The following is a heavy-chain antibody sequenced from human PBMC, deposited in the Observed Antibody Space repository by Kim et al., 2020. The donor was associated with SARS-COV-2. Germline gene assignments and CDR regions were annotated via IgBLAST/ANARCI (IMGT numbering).Heavy chain of an antibody. V-gene: IGHV3-49*02. Sequence: KAYGGTTEYAASVKGRFTISRDDSKSIAYLQMNSLKTEDTAVYYCTPDGYWGQGTLVTVSS. CDR3: TPDGY. CDR2: KAYGGTT. J-gene: IGHJ4*02.